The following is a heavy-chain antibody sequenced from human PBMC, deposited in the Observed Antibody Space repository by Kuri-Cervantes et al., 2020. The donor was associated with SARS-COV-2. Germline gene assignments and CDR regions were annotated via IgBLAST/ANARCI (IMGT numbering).Heavy chain of an antibody. D-gene: IGHD1-26*01. CDR1: GFTFSSYA. CDR2: ISYDGSNK. J-gene: IGHJ3*02. V-gene: IGHV3-30-3*01. Sequence: GGSLRLSCAASGFTFSSYAMHWVRQAPGKGLEWVAVISYDGSNKYYADSVKGRFTISRDNSKNTLYLQMNSLRAEDTAVYYCARDFGYSYWELWAGGDALDIWGQGTMVTVSS. CDR3: ARDFGYSYWELWAGGDALDI.